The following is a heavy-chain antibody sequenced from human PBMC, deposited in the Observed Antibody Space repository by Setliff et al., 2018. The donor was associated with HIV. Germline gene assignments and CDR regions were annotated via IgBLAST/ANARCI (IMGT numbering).Heavy chain of an antibody. V-gene: IGHV5-51*01. CDR3: ARLFKGGRHYYDSSGYLSYMDV. Sequence: GESLKISCHHSGYSFTNYYIGWARRKPGQGLEWMGVIYPGDFDTRYSPSFQGQVTISADRSISTAYRQWSSLKASDTAIYYCARLFKGGRHYYDSSGYLSYMDVWGKGTTVTVSS. J-gene: IGHJ6*03. CDR1: GYSFTNYY. CDR2: IYPGDFDT. D-gene: IGHD3-22*01.